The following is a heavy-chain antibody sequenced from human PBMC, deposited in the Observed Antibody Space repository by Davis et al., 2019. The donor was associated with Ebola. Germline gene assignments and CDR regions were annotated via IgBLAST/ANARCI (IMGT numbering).Heavy chain of an antibody. CDR3: ARQGIVVVTAIADAFDI. CDR2: IYHSGST. Sequence: MPSETLSLTCAVSGGSISSSNWWSWVRQPPGKGLEWIGEIYHSGSTNYNPSLKSRVTISVDKSKNQFSLKLSSVTAADTAVYYCARQGIVVVTAIADAFDIWGQGTMVTVSS. D-gene: IGHD2-21*02. V-gene: IGHV4-4*02. CDR1: GGSISSSNW. J-gene: IGHJ3*02.